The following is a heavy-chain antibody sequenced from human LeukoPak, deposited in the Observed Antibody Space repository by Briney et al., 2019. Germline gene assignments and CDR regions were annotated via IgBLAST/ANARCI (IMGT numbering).Heavy chain of an antibody. Sequence: SETLSLTCSVSGDSVSRSDSYWDWIRQPPGKGLEWIGSIYYSERTYYSPSLKSRATMSVDPSNNQFPLNLRSVTAADTAVYYCARRRYYDGSGYLEWGQGTLLSVSS. CDR3: ARRRYYDGSGYLE. J-gene: IGHJ1*01. CDR2: IYYSERT. V-gene: IGHV4-39*01. CDR1: GDSVSRSDSY. D-gene: IGHD3-22*01.